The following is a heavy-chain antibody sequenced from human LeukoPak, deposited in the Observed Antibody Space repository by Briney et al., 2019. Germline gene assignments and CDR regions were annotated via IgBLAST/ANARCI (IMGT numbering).Heavy chain of an antibody. CDR1: GGSISSSSYY. D-gene: IGHD3-22*01. CDR3: ARHRRGRGITMIVAD. CDR2: IYYSGRT. Sequence: SETLSLTCTVSGGSISSSSYYWGWIRQPPGKGLEWNGRIYYSGRTYYNPSLKSRVTISVDTSKNQFSLKLSSVTAADTAVYYCARHRRGRGITMIVADWGQGTLVTVSS. V-gene: IGHV4-39*01. J-gene: IGHJ4*02.